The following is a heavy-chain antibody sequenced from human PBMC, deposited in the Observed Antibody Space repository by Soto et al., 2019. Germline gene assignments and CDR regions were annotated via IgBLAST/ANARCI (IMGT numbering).Heavy chain of an antibody. CDR2: IYWDDDK. V-gene: IGHV2-5*02. J-gene: IGHJ4*02. CDR1: GFSLSTSGVG. D-gene: IGHD1-26*01. Sequence: SGPTLVNPTQTLTLTCSFSGFSLSTSGVGVHWIRPSPGKALEWLALIYWDDDKRYSPSLNNRLTITKDTPKNWVVLTMTNMEPVDTATYYCARTEVGVPLALDYWGQGILVTVSS. CDR3: ARTEVGVPLALDY.